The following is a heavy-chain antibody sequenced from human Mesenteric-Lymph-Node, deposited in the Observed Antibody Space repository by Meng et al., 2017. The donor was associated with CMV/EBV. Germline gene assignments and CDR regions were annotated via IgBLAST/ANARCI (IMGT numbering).Heavy chain of an antibody. CDR2: IYNNWNT. V-gene: IGHV4-31*03. Sequence: SETLSLTCTVSGGSISNGGYYWTWIRQYPGKGLQWIGNIYNNWNTYYNPSLKSRLTISADTSKNQFSLKMKSVTAADTAVYYCARSYNPYYTGGRDLINWFGPWGQGTLVTVSS. CDR3: ARSYNPYYTGGRDLINWFGP. D-gene: IGHD3-3*01. J-gene: IGHJ5*02. CDR1: GGSISNGGYY.